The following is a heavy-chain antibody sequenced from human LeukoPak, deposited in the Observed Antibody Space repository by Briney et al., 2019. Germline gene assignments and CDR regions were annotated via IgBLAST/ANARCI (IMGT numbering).Heavy chain of an antibody. CDR3: AKRGYSYGYGDYFDY. Sequence: GDSLRLSCTASGFTFISYAMSCLRQSPGKGLEWLSAISGSGGSTYYADSVKGRFTISRYNSKNTLYLQMNSLRAEDTAVYYCAKRGYSYGYGDYFDYWGQGTLVTVSS. CDR2: ISGSGGST. D-gene: IGHD5-18*01. J-gene: IGHJ4*02. V-gene: IGHV3-23*01. CDR1: GFTFISYA.